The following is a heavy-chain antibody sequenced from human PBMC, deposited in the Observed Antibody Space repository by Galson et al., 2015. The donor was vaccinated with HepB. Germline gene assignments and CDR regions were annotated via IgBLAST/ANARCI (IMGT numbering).Heavy chain of an antibody. CDR1: GFTFSSYA. D-gene: IGHD3-22*01. CDR3: AKLQGRGWSYDSSGYDAFGI. V-gene: IGHV3-23*01. CDR2: ISGSGGST. Sequence: SLRLSCAASGFTFSSYAMSWVRQAPGKGLEWVSAISGSGGSTYYADSVKGRFTISRDNSKNTLYLQMNSLRAEDTAVYYCAKLQGRGWSYDSSGYDAFGIWGQGTMVTVSS. J-gene: IGHJ3*02.